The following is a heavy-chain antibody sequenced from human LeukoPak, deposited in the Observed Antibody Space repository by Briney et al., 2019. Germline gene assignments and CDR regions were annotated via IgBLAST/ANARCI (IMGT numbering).Heavy chain of an antibody. J-gene: IGHJ3*02. CDR2: IIPDNGAT. V-gene: IGHV1-3*01. Sequence: ASVKVSCKASGYAFSTHAIHWVRQAPGQRLEWMAWIIPDNGATKYSQKLQGRITLTRDTSATTACLELSSLTSDDTAVYFCARRSMASFLWPFDMWGQGTVVTVSS. CDR3: ARRSMASFLWPFDM. CDR1: GYAFSTHA. D-gene: IGHD2/OR15-2a*01.